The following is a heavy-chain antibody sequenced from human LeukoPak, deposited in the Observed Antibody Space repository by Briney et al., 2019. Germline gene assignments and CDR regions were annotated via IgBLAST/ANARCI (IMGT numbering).Heavy chain of an antibody. CDR3: ARVPGYCSGGSCYSGFDY. CDR1: GYTFTSYG. V-gene: IGHV1-18*01. J-gene: IGHJ4*02. CDR2: ISAYNGNT. Sequence: ASVKVSCKASGYTFTSYGISWVRQAPGQGLEWMGWISAYNGNTNYAQKLQGRVTMTTDTSTSTAYMELRSLRSDDTAVYYCARVPGYCSGGSCYSGFDYWGQGTLVTVSS. D-gene: IGHD2-15*01.